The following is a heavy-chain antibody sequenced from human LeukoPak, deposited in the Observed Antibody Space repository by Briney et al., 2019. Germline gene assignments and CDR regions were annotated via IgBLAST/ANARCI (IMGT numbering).Heavy chain of an antibody. Sequence: APETLSLTCTVSGGSISSYYWSWIRQPPGKGLEWIGYIYYSGSTDYNPSLKSRVTISVDTSKNQFSLKLSSVTAADTAVYYCARINDYGDYRFDYWGQGTLVTVSS. D-gene: IGHD4-17*01. CDR2: IYYSGST. V-gene: IGHV4-59*01. CDR3: ARINDYGDYRFDY. CDR1: GGSISSYY. J-gene: IGHJ4*02.